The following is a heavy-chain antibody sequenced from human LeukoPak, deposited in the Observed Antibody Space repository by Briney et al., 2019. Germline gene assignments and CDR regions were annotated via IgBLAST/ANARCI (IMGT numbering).Heavy chain of an antibody. CDR3: ARSVGLDS. CDR2: ITSSSSHM. V-gene: IGHV3-21*01. Sequence: GWSLTVSRPASGFTLSNYTMNWVRPAPRKELEWVSSITSSSSHMYYADSVKGRFTTSRDNAENSLHLQMNSLRAEDTAIYYCARSVGLDSWGQGTLVTVSS. D-gene: IGHD1-26*01. J-gene: IGHJ5*01. CDR1: GFTLSNYT.